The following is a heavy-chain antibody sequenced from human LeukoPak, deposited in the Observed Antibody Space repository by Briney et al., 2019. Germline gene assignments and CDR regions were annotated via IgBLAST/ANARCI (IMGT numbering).Heavy chain of an antibody. CDR2: IISSISYI. J-gene: IGHJ5*02. CDR1: GFTSSSYW. V-gene: IGHV3-21*01. D-gene: IGHD5-12*01. CDR3: ARDLSGLYNWFDP. Sequence: KAAVSLRLYCAASGFTSSSYWMIWVRQAPGKGLVWVSSIISSISYIYYADSVKGRFTIARDNAKNSLYLQMNSLRAEDAAVYYCARDLSGLYNWFDPWGQGTLVTVSS.